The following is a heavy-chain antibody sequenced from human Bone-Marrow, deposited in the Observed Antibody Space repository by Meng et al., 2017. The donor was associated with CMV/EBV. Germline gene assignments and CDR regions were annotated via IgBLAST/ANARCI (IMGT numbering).Heavy chain of an antibody. V-gene: IGHV3-74*01. J-gene: IGHJ4*02. CDR3: ARVYGGNSGLDY. CDR1: GFTFSSYW. D-gene: IGHD4-23*01. CDR2: INSDGSST. Sequence: GESLKISCAASGFTFSSYWMHWVRQAPGKGLVWVSRINSDGSSTSYADSVKGRFTISRDNAKNTLYLQMNSLRAEDTAVYYCARVYGGNSGLDYCGQRTLVAASS.